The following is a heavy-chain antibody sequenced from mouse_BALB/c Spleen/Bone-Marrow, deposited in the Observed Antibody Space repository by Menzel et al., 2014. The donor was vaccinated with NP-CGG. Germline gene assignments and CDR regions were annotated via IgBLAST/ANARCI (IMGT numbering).Heavy chain of an antibody. CDR1: GFTFSSYG. J-gene: IGHJ1*01. D-gene: IGHD1-1*01. CDR3: ARVYGWYFDV. CDR2: INNNGGST. V-gene: IGHV5-6-3*01. Sequence: EVQLVESGGGLVQPGGSLKLSCVASGFTFSSYGMSWVRQTPDKRLELVATINNNGGSTYYPDSVKGQLTISRDNAKNTLYLQMSSLKSEDTAMYYRARVYGWYFDVWGAGTTVTVSS.